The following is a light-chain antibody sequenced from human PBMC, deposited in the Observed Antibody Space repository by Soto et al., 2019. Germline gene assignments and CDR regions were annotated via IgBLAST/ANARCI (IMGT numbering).Light chain of an antibody. CDR2: GAS. J-gene: IGKJ1*01. Sequence: TQSPSSLSASVGDRVTITCRASQSFSDYLAWYQQKPGQAPRLLIYGASSGATGIPDRFSGSGSGTDFTLTISSLEPEDFAVYYCQQYGSSPLTFGQGTRVEIK. CDR1: QSFSDY. V-gene: IGKV3-20*01. CDR3: QQYGSSPLT.